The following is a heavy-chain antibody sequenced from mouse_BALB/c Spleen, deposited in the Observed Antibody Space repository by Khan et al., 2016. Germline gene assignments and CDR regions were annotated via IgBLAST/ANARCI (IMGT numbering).Heavy chain of an antibody. CDR2: IRLKSNNYAT. J-gene: IGHJ2*01. V-gene: IGHV6-6*02. D-gene: IGHD2-3*01. Sequence: EVKLEESGGGLVQPGGSMKLSCVASGFTFSNYWMNWVRQSPEKGLEWVAEIRLKSNNYATYYAESVQGRFTISRDDSKSSVYLQMNNLRAEDTGIYYCSRDGYLDYWGQGTTLTVSS. CDR3: SRDGYLDY. CDR1: GFTFSNYW.